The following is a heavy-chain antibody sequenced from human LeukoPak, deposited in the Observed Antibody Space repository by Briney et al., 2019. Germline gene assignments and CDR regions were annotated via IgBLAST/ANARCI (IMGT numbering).Heavy chain of an antibody. D-gene: IGHD4-11*01. J-gene: IGHJ6*03. CDR2: IYSGGST. CDR3: ASAIYSNYYYYYYMDV. CDR1: GFTVSSNY. V-gene: IGHV3-53*01. Sequence: HPGGSLRLSCAASGFTVSSNYMSWVRQAPGKGLEWVSVIYSGGSTYYADSVKGRFTISRDNSKNTLYLQMNSLRAEDTAVYYCASAIYSNYYYYYYMDVWGKGTTVTASS.